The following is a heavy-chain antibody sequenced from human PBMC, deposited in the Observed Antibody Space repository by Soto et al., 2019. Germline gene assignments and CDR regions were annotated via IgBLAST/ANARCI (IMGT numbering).Heavy chain of an antibody. J-gene: IGHJ4*02. CDR2: IKSKTDGGTT. Sequence: EVQLVESGGGLVKPGGSLXXSXAAXGFTFSXXWMNWVRQAPGKGLEWVGRIKSKTDGGTTDYAAPVKGRFTISRDDSKNTLYLQMNSLKTEDTAVYYCTTRSGNFDYWGQGTLVTVSS. V-gene: IGHV3-15*07. D-gene: IGHD3-10*01. CDR3: TTRSGNFDY. CDR1: GFTFSXXW.